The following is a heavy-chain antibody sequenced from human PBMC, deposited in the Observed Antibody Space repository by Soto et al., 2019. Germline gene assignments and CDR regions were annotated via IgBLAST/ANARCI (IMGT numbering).Heavy chain of an antibody. D-gene: IGHD3-22*01. Sequence: AGGSLRLSCAASGFTVSSNYMSWVRQAPGKGLEWVSVIYSGGSTYYADSVKGRFTISRDNSKNTLYLQMNSLRAEDTAVYYCARDQGDSSGYHDAFDIWGQGTMVTVSS. V-gene: IGHV3-53*01. J-gene: IGHJ3*02. CDR2: IYSGGST. CDR1: GFTVSSNY. CDR3: ARDQGDSSGYHDAFDI.